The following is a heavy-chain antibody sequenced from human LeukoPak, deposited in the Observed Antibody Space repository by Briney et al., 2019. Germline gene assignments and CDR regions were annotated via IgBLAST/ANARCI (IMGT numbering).Heavy chain of an antibody. V-gene: IGHV4-61*02. J-gene: IGHJ4*02. Sequence: SETLSLTCTVSGGSISSGSNYWSWIRQPAGKGLEWIGRFYTSGSTNYNPSLKSRVTISVDTSKNQFSLKLSSVTAADTAVYYCARAPNWKHFDYWGQGTLVTVSS. CDR1: GGSISSGSNY. CDR2: FYTSGST. D-gene: IGHD1-1*01. CDR3: ARAPNWKHFDY.